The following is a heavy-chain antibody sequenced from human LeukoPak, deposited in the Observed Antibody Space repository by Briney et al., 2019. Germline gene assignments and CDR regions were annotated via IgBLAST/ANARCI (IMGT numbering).Heavy chain of an antibody. CDR2: INHSGST. Sequence: SETLSLTCAVYGGSFSGYYWSWIRQPPGKGLEWIGEINHSGSTNYNPSLKSRVTISVDTSKNQFSLKLSSVTAADTAVYYCARGGVEMATPFDYWGQGTLVTVSS. CDR1: GGSFSGYY. J-gene: IGHJ4*02. V-gene: IGHV4-34*01. D-gene: IGHD5-24*01. CDR3: ARGGVEMATPFDY.